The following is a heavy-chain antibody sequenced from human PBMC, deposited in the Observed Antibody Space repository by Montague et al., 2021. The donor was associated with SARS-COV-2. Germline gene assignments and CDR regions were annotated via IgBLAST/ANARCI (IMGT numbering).Heavy chain of an antibody. Sequence: SETLSLTCTVSSGSIRSSNYYWGWIRQPPGKGLEWIGSIYYTGRTFYNPSLRSRLAISIDSSNNQFSLRLSSVTAADTAVYYCARRNGGLAVGGVWFAPWGQGRLVSGSS. J-gene: IGHJ5*02. V-gene: IGHV4-39*01. CDR3: ARRNGGLAVGGVWFAP. CDR1: SGSIRSSNYY. D-gene: IGHD3-16*01. CDR2: IYYTGRT.